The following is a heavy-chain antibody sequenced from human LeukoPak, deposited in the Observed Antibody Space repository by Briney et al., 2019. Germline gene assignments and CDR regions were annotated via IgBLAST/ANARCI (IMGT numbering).Heavy chain of an antibody. Sequence: ASVKVSCKASGYTFTSYAMHWVRQAPGQRLEWMGWINAGIGNTKYSQKFQGRVTMTTDTSTSTAYMELRSLRSDDTAVYYCARDVRDSSSWYQYNWFDPWGQGTLVTVSS. CDR3: ARDVRDSSSWYQYNWFDP. CDR1: GYTFTSYA. V-gene: IGHV1-3*01. CDR2: INAGIGNT. D-gene: IGHD6-13*01. J-gene: IGHJ5*02.